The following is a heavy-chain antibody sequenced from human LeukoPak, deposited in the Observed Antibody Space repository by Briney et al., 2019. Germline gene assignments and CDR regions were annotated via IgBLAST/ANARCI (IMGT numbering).Heavy chain of an antibody. V-gene: IGHV1-69*05. CDR1: GGTFSSCA. CDR2: IIPIFGTA. Sequence: SVKVSCKASGGTFSSCAISWVRQAPGQGLEWMGRIIPIFGTANYAQKFQGRVTITTDESTSTAYMELSSLRSEDTAVYYCAREVGDKAFDYWGQGTLVTVSS. CDR3: AREVGDKAFDY. D-gene: IGHD1-26*01. J-gene: IGHJ4*02.